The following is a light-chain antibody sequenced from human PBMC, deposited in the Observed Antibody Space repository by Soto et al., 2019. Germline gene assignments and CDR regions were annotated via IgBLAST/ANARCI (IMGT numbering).Light chain of an antibody. CDR2: EVN. J-gene: IGLJ1*01. CDR3: ASFTTFSTRV. V-gene: IGLV2-14*03. Sequence: SVLTQPASVSGSPGQSITVSCTGTSSDIGAYNYVSWYQQHPGKAPKLIIYEVNNRPSGVSNRFSGSTSGNTASLTISGLQAEDEADYYCASFTTFSTRVFGTGTKVTVL. CDR1: SSDIGAYNY.